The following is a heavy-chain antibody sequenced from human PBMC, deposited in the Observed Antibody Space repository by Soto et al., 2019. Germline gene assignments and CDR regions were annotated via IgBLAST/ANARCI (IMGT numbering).Heavy chain of an antibody. CDR2: MNPNSGNT. J-gene: IGHJ6*02. D-gene: IGHD2-15*01. CDR3: ARRSDRRGHPAGKCSGGSCPWRYYYGMDV. Sequence: ASVKVSCKASGYTFTSYDINCVRQPTGQGLEWMGWMNPNSGNTVYAQKFQVRVTMXRXTXISTSDIELSSLRSDDTAVYYCARRSDRRGHPAGKCSGGSCPWRYYYGMDVWGRGTSVTASS. V-gene: IGHV1-8*01. CDR1: GYTFTSYD.